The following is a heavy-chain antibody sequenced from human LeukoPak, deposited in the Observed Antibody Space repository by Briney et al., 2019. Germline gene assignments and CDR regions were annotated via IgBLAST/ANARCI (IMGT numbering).Heavy chain of an antibody. V-gene: IGHV3-23*01. CDR1: GFTFSDYY. Sequence: PGGSLRLSCAASGFTFSDYYMSWVRQAPGKGLEWVSAIIGSGGSTFSADSVKGRFTISRDYSKNTLYLQMNSLRAEDTAVYYCANFHCSTTSCHLSGYSQYWGQGTLVTVSS. CDR2: IIGSGGST. J-gene: IGHJ1*01. D-gene: IGHD2-2*01. CDR3: ANFHCSTTSCHLSGYSQY.